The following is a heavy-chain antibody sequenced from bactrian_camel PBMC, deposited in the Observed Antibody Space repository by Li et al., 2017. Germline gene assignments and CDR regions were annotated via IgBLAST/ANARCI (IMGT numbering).Heavy chain of an antibody. CDR3: VMGSRWYSN. Sequence: VQLVESGGGLVQPGGSLTLSCAASGFTFSSYTMSWVRQAPGKALEWVSLISGGGSTNYADSVKGRLTISRDNAKSKLYLQMNSLKPEDTAVYYCVMGSRWYSNWGQGTQVTVS. D-gene: IGHD6*01. CDR1: GFTFSSYT. J-gene: IGHJ4*01. CDR2: LISGGGST. V-gene: IGHV3S42*01.